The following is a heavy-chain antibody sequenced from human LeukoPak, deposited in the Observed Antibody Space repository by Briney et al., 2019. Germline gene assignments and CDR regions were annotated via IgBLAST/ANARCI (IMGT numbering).Heavy chain of an antibody. J-gene: IGHJ4*02. Sequence: GASVKVSCKASGYTFTGYYMHWVRPAPGQGLEWMGRINPNSGGTNYAQKLQGRVAMPRDTSISTAYMELSRLRSDDTAVYYCGRGMRDDSSGYYFDYWGQGTLVTVSS. CDR3: GRGMRDDSSGYYFDY. CDR2: INPNSGGT. D-gene: IGHD3-22*01. CDR1: GYTFTGYY. V-gene: IGHV1-2*06.